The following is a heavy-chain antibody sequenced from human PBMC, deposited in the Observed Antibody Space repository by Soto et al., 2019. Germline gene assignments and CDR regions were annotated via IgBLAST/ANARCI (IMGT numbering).Heavy chain of an antibody. CDR3: ARADYYDRSGYLLPCGY. Sequence: QVQLVQSGAEVKKPGASVKVSCKASGYSYTSYDINWVRQATGQGLEWMGWMNPNSGNTGYAQKFQGRVTMTRNTSICTAYMELSSLRSEDTAVYYCARADYYDRSGYLLPCGYWGQGTLVTVSS. CDR2: MNPNSGNT. CDR1: GYSYTSYD. V-gene: IGHV1-8*01. D-gene: IGHD3-22*01. J-gene: IGHJ4*02.